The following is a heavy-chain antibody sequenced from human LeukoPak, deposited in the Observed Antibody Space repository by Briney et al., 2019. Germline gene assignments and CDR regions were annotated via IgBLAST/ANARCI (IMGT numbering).Heavy chain of an antibody. CDR2: IWYDGSNK. D-gene: IGHD3-22*01. CDR3: ARDGGYYSQYFQH. J-gene: IGHJ1*01. Sequence: GGSLRLSCAASGFTFSSYGMHWVRQAPGKGLEWVAVIWYDGSNKYYADSVKGRFTISRDNSKNTLYLQMNSLRAEDTAVYYCARDGGYYSQYFQHWGQGTLVTVSS. V-gene: IGHV3-33*01. CDR1: GFTFSSYG.